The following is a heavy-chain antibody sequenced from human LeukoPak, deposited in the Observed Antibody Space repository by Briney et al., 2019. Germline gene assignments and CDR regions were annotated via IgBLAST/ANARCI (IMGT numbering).Heavy chain of an antibody. CDR2: IYYSGST. J-gene: IGHJ6*03. D-gene: IGHD4/OR15-4a*01. V-gene: IGHV4-59*01. CDR3: ARGRLTYSNYYYYYMDV. Sequence: SETLSLTCTVSGGSISSYYWSWIRQPPGKGLEWIGYIYYSGSTNYNPSLKSRVTISVDTSKNQFSLKLSSVTAADTAVYYCARGRLTYSNYYYYYMDVWGKGTTVTVSS. CDR1: GGSISSYY.